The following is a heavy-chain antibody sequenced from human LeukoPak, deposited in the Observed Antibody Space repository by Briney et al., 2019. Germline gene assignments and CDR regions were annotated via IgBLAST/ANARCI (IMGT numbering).Heavy chain of an antibody. Sequence: PSETLSLTCTVSGYSISSGYYWGWIRQPPGKGLEWIGSIYYSGSTHYNPSLKSRVTISVDTSKNQFSLKVSSVTAADTAVYYCAREGSRFLLYNWFDPWGQGTLVTVSS. CDR2: IYYSGST. CDR3: AREGSRFLLYNWFDP. J-gene: IGHJ5*02. V-gene: IGHV4-38-2*02. CDR1: GYSISSGYY. D-gene: IGHD3-16*01.